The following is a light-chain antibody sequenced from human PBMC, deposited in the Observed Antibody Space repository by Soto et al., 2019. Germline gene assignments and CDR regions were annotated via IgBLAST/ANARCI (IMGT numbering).Light chain of an antibody. J-gene: IGLJ1*01. V-gene: IGLV2-14*01. CDR3: TSYTSSTTLDV. CDR2: EVS. CDR1: SSDVGGYNY. Sequence: QSALTQPASVSGSPGQSITISCTGTSSDVGGYNYVSWYQQHPGKAPKLMIYEVSNRPSGVSNRFSGSKSGHTASLTTSGLQSEDEADYFCTSYTSSTTLDVFGTGSEV.